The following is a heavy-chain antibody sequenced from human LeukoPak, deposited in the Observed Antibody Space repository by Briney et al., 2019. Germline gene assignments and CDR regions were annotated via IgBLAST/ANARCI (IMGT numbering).Heavy chain of an antibody. Sequence: SETLSLICTVSGGSVTNYYWSWIRQPPGKGLEWIGYVYYSGSTNYNPSLKSRVTISVDTSKNQFSLNLTAVTAGDPAVYYCARVGCSSANCPRRNAFDIWGQGTMVTVSS. V-gene: IGHV4-59*02. CDR3: ARVGCSSANCPRRNAFDI. CDR2: VYYSGST. D-gene: IGHD2-2*01. J-gene: IGHJ3*02. CDR1: GGSVTNYY.